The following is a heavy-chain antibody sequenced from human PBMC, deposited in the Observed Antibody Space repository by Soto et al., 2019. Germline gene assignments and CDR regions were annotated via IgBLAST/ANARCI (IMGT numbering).Heavy chain of an antibody. CDR3: ARGGSSSWYAFDI. Sequence: ASVKVSCKASGYTFTGYYMHWVRQAPGQGLEWMGWINPNSGGTNYAQKFQGWVNMTRDTSISTAYMELSRLRSDDTAVYYCARGGSSSWYAFDIWGQGTMVTVSS. CDR2: INPNSGGT. CDR1: GYTFTGYY. V-gene: IGHV1-2*04. D-gene: IGHD6-13*01. J-gene: IGHJ3*02.